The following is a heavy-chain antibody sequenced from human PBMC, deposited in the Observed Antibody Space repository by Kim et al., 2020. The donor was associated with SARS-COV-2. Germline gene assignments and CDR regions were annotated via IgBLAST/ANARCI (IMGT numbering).Heavy chain of an antibody. D-gene: IGHD5-18*01. J-gene: IGHJ4*02. Sequence: SVKVSCKASGGTFSSYAISWVRQAPGQGLEWMGGIIPIFGTANYSQKFQGRVTITADESTSTAYMELSSLRSEDTAVYYCARDYIAYSYGFFDYWGQGALVTVSS. CDR3: ARDYIAYSYGFFDY. CDR2: IIPIFGTA. V-gene: IGHV1-69*13. CDR1: GGTFSSYA.